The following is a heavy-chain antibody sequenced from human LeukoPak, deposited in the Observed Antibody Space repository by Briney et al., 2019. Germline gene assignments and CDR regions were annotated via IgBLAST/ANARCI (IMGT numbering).Heavy chain of an antibody. V-gene: IGHV4-39*07. D-gene: IGHD6-6*01. Sequence: SETLSLTCTLSGGSTSSSNNYSAWIRPPPGKWLQWIGSISFSGSTFYTPPLESRVTISVERSNNQFSLKVNSVTAADTAVYYCARAKGQLVLFTNNWFDPWGQGTLVTVSS. CDR1: GGSTSSSNNY. CDR3: ARAKGQLVLFTNNWFDP. J-gene: IGHJ5*02. CDR2: ISFSGST.